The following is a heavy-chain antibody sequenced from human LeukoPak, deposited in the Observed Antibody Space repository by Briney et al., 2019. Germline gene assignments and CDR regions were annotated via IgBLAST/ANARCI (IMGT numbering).Heavy chain of an antibody. V-gene: IGHV4-39*01. CDR2: IDYSGTT. CDR1: GGSISSGSYY. J-gene: IGHJ4*02. D-gene: IGHD6-13*01. Sequence: SETLSLTCTVSGGSISSGSYYWGWIRQPPGKGLEWIGSIDYSGTTYYNPSLKSRVTISVDTSKNQFSLKLSSVTAADTALYYCARRGQAAGSKGAFDYWGQGALVTASS. CDR3: ARRGQAAGSKGAFDY.